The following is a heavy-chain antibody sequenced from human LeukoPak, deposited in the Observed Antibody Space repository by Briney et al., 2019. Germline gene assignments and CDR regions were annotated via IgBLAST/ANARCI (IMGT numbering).Heavy chain of an antibody. CDR1: GXTVSSNY. CDR3: ARDGAVLTGYYDY. D-gene: IGHD3-9*01. Sequence: PGGSLRLSCAASGXTVSSNYLSWVRQAPGKGLEWVSTIYSGGSTYYADSVTGRFTISRDNSKNTLYLQMNSLRAEDTAVYYCARDGAVLTGYYDYWGQGTLVTVSS. CDR2: IYSGGST. V-gene: IGHV3-66*01. J-gene: IGHJ4*02.